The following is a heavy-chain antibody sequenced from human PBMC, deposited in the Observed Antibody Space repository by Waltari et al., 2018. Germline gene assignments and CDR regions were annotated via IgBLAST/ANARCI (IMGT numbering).Heavy chain of an antibody. V-gene: IGHV3-30-3*01. J-gene: IGHJ3*02. CDR1: GFIFSNYP. D-gene: IGHD2-15*01. Sequence: QVHLVESGGGVVQPGRSLRLSWAASGFIFSNYPMQLVRQAPGKGLEWVTFISYDGSSQYYAASVKGRFTVSRDSPKNTLFLQMNSLRVEDTAVYYCARAKGYCSGGSCYRDAFEIWGQGTMVTVSS. CDR2: ISYDGSSQ. CDR3: ARAKGYCSGGSCYRDAFEI.